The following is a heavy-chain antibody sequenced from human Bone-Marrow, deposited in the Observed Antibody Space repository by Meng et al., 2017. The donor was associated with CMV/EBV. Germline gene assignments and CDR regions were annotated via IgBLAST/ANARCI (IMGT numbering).Heavy chain of an antibody. Sequence: RGSLRLSCAASGFTFSSYSMNWVRQAPGKGLEWVSSISSSSSYIYYADSVKGRFTISRDNAKNSLYLQMNSLRAEDTAVYYCARDGRFFVTPSVWDQGTLITFSS. CDR3: ARDGRFFVTPSV. CDR1: GFTFSSYS. D-gene: IGHD3-3*01. CDR2: ISSSSSYI. V-gene: IGHV3-21*04. J-gene: IGHJ1*01.